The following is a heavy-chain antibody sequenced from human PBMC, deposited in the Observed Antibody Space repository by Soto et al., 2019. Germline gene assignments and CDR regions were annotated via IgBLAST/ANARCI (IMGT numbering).Heavy chain of an antibody. V-gene: IGHV4-31*03. CDR1: GASIGSGGYY. CDR3: AASCVGCGGFNYYGMDV. Sequence: TSETLCLTCSVAGASIGSGGYYWNWIRQHPGKGLEWIGYIYYSGTTYYNPSLKSRVTISVDTSKNQFSLKLSSVTAADTAVYYCAASCVGCGGFNYYGMDVWGQGTTVTVSS. J-gene: IGHJ6*02. D-gene: IGHD2-21*01. CDR2: IYYSGTT.